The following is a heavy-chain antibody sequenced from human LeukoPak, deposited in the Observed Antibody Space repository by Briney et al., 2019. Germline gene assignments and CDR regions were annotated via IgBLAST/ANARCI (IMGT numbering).Heavy chain of an antibody. CDR1: GFTFSSYA. D-gene: IGHD6-13*01. V-gene: IGHV3-23*01. J-gene: IGHJ4*02. CDR2: ISGSGGST. CDR3: AKGYSSSWYASPFVY. Sequence: GGSLRLSCAASGFTFSSYAMSWVRQAPGKGLEWVSAISGSGGSTYYADSVKGRFTISRDNSKNTLYLQMNSLRAEDTAVYYCAKGYSSSWYASPFVYWGQGTLVTVSS.